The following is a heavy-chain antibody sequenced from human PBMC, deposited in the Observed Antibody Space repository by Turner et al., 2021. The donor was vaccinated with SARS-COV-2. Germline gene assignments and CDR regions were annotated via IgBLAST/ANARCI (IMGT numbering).Heavy chain of an antibody. CDR3: ASSSAYNNNWYLKH. CDR1: GFTFDDYT. CDR2: ISWDGGST. Sequence: EVQLVESGGVVVQPGGSLRLSCEASGFTFDDYTIHWVRQAPGKGLEWVSLISWDGGSTNYADSVKGRFTISRDNSKNTLYLQMNSLRAEDTAVYYCASSSAYNNNWYLKHWGQGTLVTVSS. V-gene: IGHV3-43*01. J-gene: IGHJ4*02. D-gene: IGHD6-13*01.